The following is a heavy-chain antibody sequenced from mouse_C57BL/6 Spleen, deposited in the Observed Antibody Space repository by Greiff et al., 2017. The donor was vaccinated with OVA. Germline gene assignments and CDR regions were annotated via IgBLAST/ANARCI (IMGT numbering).Heavy chain of an antibody. V-gene: IGHV1-15*01. J-gene: IGHJ2*01. Sequence: QVQLQQSGAELVRPGASVTLSCKASGYTFTDYEMHWVKQTPVHGLAWIGAIDPETGGTAYNQKFKGKAILTADKSSSTAYMELRSLTSEDSAVYYCTRWDYGSSLDYWGQGTTLTVSS. CDR2: IDPETGGT. D-gene: IGHD1-1*01. CDR1: GYTFTDYE. CDR3: TRWDYGSSLDY.